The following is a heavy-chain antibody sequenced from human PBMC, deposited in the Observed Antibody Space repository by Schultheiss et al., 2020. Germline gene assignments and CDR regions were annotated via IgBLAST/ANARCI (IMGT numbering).Heavy chain of an antibody. J-gene: IGHJ4*02. V-gene: IGHV4-31*03. CDR2: IYYSGST. Sequence: LRLSCTVSGGSISSGGYYWSWIRQHPGKGLEWIGYIYYSGSTYYNPSLKSRVTISVDTSKNQFSLKLSSVTAADTAVYYCARAGSGRPRFDYWGQGTLVTVSS. D-gene: IGHD2-15*01. CDR1: GGSISSGGYY. CDR3: ARAGSGRPRFDY.